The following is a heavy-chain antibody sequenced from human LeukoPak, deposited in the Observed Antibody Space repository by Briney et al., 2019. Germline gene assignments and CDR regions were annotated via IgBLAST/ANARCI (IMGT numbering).Heavy chain of an antibody. V-gene: IGHV1-18*01. Sequence: GASVKVSCXASXXTXXSXGXSWVRQAPGQGLEWMGWISAYNGNTNYAQKLQGRVTMTTDTSTSTAYMELRSLRSDDTAVYYCARGAMVRDYFDYWGQGTLVTVSS. D-gene: IGHD3-10*01. CDR3: ARGAMVRDYFDY. CDR2: ISAYNGNT. CDR1: XXTXXSXG. J-gene: IGHJ4*02.